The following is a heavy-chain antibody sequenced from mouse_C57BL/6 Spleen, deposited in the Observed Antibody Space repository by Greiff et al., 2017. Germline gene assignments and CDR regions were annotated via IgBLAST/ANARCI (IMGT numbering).Heavy chain of an antibody. D-gene: IGHD1-1*01. J-gene: IGHJ4*01. Sequence: EVQLQQSGPELVKPGASVKISCKASGYSFTDYNMNWVKQSNGKSLEWIGVINPNYGTTSYNQKFKGKATLTVDQSSSTADMQLNSLTSEDSAVDYCAKRGGLRDGVYAMDYWGQGTSVTVSS. V-gene: IGHV1-39*01. CDR2: INPNYGTT. CDR1: GYSFTDYN. CDR3: AKRGGLRDGVYAMDY.